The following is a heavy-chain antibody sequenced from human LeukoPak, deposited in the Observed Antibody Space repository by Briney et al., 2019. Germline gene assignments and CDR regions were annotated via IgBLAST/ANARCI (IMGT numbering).Heavy chain of an antibody. CDR2: INHNGNVN. CDR1: GFTFSSYW. J-gene: IGHJ4*02. D-gene: IGHD3-9*01. CDR3: AKNYDLLTGYYSD. Sequence: PGGSLRLSCAASGFTFSSYWMNWARQAPGKGLEWVASINHNGNVNYYVDSVKGRFTISRDNAKNSLYLQMDSLRAEDTAVYYCAKNYDLLTGYYSDWGQGALVIVSS. V-gene: IGHV3-7*03.